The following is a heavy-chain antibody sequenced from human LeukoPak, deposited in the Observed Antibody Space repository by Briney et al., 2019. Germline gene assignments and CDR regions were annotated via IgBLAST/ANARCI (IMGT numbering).Heavy chain of an antibody. CDR2: IFHSGST. D-gene: IGHD3-3*01. J-gene: IGHJ5*02. V-gene: IGHV4-34*12. CDR1: GGSFSGYY. Sequence: SETLSLTCAVYGGSFSGYYWSWIRQPPGKGLEWIGSIFHSGSTYYNASLKSRVTISVDTSRNQFSLKLSSVTAADTAVYYCARQPKSCAPGIFVTGKACWFDPWGQGTLVTVSP. CDR3: ARQPKSCAPGIFVTGKACWFDP.